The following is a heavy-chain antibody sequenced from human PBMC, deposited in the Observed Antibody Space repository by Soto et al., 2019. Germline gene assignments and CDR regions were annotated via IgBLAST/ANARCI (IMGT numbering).Heavy chain of an antibody. CDR2: VYPSGNT. Sequence: XTLSLPCTVAGXSVTNGLYGGWIRQSAGQWLELLWTVYPSGNTYYNPSVSCRVSMSIDPSKNQFSLSLTSVPAADTARYFCVGYTASQNWFAPWGQGTLGTVS. CDR3: VGYTASQNWFAP. V-gene: IGHV4-38-2*02. CDR1: GXSVTNGLY. J-gene: IGHJ5*02. D-gene: IGHD5-12*01.